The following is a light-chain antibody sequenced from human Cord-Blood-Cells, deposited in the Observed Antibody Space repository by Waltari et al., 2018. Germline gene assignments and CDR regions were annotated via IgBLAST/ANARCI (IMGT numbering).Light chain of an antibody. CDR3: QQYNSYWT. CDR1: PSISSW. CDR2: DAS. V-gene: IGKV1-5*01. Sequence: IQMPPPPPTLSASLGDKVTITCRASPSISSWLAWYQQKPGKAPKLLFYDASSLESGVPSRFSGSGSGTEFTLTISSLQPDDFATYYCQQYNSYWTFGQGTKVEIK. J-gene: IGKJ1*01.